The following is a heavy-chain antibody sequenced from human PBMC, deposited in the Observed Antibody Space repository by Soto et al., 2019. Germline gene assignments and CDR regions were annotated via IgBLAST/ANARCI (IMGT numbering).Heavy chain of an antibody. D-gene: IGHD6-25*01. CDR1: GFSLRTRGVG. J-gene: IGHJ4*02. CDR3: AQRLGSRGSFDY. V-gene: IGHV2-5*01. Sequence: SGPTLVNPTQTLTLTCTFSGFSLRTRGVGVGWIRQPPGKAPEWLALIYWNDDKRYSPSLKSRLTITKDTSKNQVVLTMTDMDPVDTGTYYCAQRLGSRGSFDYWGQGSLVTVSS. CDR2: IYWNDDK.